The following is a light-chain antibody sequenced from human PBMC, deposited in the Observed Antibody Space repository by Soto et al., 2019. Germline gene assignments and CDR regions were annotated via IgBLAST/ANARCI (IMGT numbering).Light chain of an antibody. CDR3: CSYTRRGTLI. CDR1: SSDIGDYNY. V-gene: IGLV2-14*01. Sequence: SRAGSVCWSRWQPFTISCVCTSSDIGDYNYVSWYQQHPGKVPKVIIYDVSNRPSGVSYRFSGTQSGNTASLTVSGLQAEADADYYSCSYTRRGTLIFGTGPTVTVL. J-gene: IGLJ1*01. CDR2: DVS.